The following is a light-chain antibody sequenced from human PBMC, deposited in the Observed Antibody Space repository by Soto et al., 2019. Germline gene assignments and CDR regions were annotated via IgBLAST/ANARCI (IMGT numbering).Light chain of an antibody. V-gene: IGLV2-11*01. J-gene: IGLJ3*02. Sequence: QSALTQPRSVSGSPGQSVTISCTGTSRDVGGYKYVSWYQQHPDKAPKLIIFDVTARPPGVPDRSACSKSDSTASLTISALQSGEEATYFCCSYAVYYVAFGGGTELTVL. CDR2: DVT. CDR1: SRDVGGYKY. CDR3: CSYAVYYVA.